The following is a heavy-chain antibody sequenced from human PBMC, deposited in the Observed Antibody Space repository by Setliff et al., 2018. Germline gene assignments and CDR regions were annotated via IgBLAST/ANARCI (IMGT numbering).Heavy chain of an antibody. CDR1: DGSSSSHY. Sequence: PSETLSLTCTVSDGSSSSHYWSWIRQPPGKGLEWIGYIHFSGTTNYNPSLKSRVTLSLDTFKNQFSLELSSVTAADTAMYYCARENGYCSGGACYFMFDYWGQGTLVTVSS. CDR2: IHFSGTT. D-gene: IGHD2-15*01. CDR3: ARENGYCSGGACYFMFDY. J-gene: IGHJ4*02. V-gene: IGHV4-59*11.